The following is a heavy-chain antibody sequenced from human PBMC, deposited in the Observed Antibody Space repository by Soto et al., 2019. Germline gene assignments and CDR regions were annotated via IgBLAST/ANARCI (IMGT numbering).Heavy chain of an antibody. D-gene: IGHD6-6*01. Sequence: EVQLVESGGGLVKPGGSLRLSCDASGFTFSSYSMNWVRQAPGKGLEWVSSISSSSSYIYYADSVKGRFTISRDNAKNSLYLQMNSLRAEDTAVYYCARFYEYSSSFVDYWCQGTLVTVSS. V-gene: IGHV3-21*01. CDR2: ISSSSSYI. J-gene: IGHJ4*02. CDR3: ARFYEYSSSFVDY. CDR1: GFTFSSYS.